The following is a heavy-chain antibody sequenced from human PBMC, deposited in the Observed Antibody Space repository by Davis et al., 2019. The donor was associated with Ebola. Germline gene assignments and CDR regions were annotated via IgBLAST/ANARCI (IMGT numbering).Heavy chain of an antibody. D-gene: IGHD3-10*01. CDR1: GGSVSSGGYY. Sequence: SETLSLTCTVSGGSVSSGGYYWNWIRQPPGKGLEWIGYIYYSGSTNYNPSLKSRVTISVDTSKNQISLKLTSVTAADTAVYYCARLGYYYGSGTYWYFDLWGRGTLVTVSS. J-gene: IGHJ2*01. V-gene: IGHV4-61*08. CDR3: ARLGYYYGSGTYWYFDL. CDR2: IYYSGST.